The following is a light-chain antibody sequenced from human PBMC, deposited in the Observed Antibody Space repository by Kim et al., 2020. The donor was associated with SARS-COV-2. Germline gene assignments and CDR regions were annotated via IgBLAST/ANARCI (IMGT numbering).Light chain of an antibody. Sequence: QSVLTQPPSASGSPGQRVAISCSGSRSNIGTYTVSWYQQLPETATKLLIFGDSQRPSGVPDRFSASKSGTSASLAISGLQSEDEASYYCASWDDSLNGQVFGRGTQLTVL. CDR1: RSNIGTYT. CDR3: ASWDDSLNGQV. CDR2: GDS. J-gene: IGLJ2*01. V-gene: IGLV1-44*01.